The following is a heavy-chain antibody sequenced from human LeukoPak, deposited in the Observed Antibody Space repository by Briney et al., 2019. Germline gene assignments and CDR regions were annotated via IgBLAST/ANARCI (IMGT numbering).Heavy chain of an antibody. CDR1: GGSFSGYY. V-gene: IGHV4-34*01. CDR3: ASSIAARRNYYYYYMDV. J-gene: IGHJ6*03. D-gene: IGHD6-6*01. Sequence: SETLSLTCAVYGGSFSGYYWSWIRQPPGKGLEWTGEINHSGSTNYNPSLKSRVTISVDTSKNQFSLKLSSVTAADTAVYYCASSIAARRNYYYYYMDVWGKGTTVTVSS. CDR2: INHSGST.